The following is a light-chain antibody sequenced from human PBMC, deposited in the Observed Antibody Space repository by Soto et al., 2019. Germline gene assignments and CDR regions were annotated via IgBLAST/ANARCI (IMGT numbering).Light chain of an antibody. CDR1: QNAHTS. CDR3: QDRSNWPLFT. J-gene: IGKJ4*01. CDR2: DAF. V-gene: IGKV3-11*01. Sequence: ENVLTQFPVTLSLSPGERATLSCRASQNAHTSLAWYRHKPGQAPRLLIYDAFKRAAGIPARFSGSGSGTDFTLTISSLEPEDSGIYYCQDRSNWPLFTFGGGTKVEIK.